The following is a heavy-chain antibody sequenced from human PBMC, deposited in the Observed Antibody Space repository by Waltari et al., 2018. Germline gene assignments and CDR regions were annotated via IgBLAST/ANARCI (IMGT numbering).Heavy chain of an antibody. V-gene: IGHV4-61*09. CDR2: IYTSGST. D-gene: IGHD1-26*01. J-gene: IGHJ4*02. CDR3: ARDRGGGSYFRRYFDY. Sequence: QVQLQESGPGLVKPSQTLSLTCTVSGGSISSGSYYWSWIRQPAGKGLEWIGYIYTSGSTNYNPSRKSRVTISVDTSKNQFSLKLGSVTAADTAVYYCARDRGGGSYFRRYFDYWGQGTLVTVSS. CDR1: GGSISSGSYY.